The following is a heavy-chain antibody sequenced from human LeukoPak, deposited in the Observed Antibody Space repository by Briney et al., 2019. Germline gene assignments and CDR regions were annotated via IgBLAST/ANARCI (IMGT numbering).Heavy chain of an antibody. D-gene: IGHD4-23*01. Sequence: PGGSLRLSCAASGFTFSSYWMSWVRRAPGKGLEWVANIKQDGSDKYYVDPVKGRFTISRDNAKNSLYLQINSLRAEDTAVYYCARKTVVGSYFDYWGQGTPVTVSS. J-gene: IGHJ4*02. CDR1: GFTFSSYW. V-gene: IGHV3-7*03. CDR3: ARKTVVGSYFDY. CDR2: IKQDGSDK.